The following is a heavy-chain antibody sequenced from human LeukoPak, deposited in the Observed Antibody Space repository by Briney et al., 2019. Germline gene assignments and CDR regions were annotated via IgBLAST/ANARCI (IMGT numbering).Heavy chain of an antibody. Sequence: GESLKISCKGSGYSCTSYWIGWVRQMPGKGLEWMGIIYPGDSDTRYSPSFQGQVTISADKSISTAYLQWSSLKASDTAMYYCARTSRVDTAMVRYWGQGTLVTVSS. CDR2: IYPGDSDT. V-gene: IGHV5-51*01. CDR3: ARTSRVDTAMVRY. J-gene: IGHJ4*02. CDR1: GYSCTSYW. D-gene: IGHD5-18*01.